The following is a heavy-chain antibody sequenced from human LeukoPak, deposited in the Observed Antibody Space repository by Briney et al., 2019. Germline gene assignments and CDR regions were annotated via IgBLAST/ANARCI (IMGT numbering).Heavy chain of an antibody. V-gene: IGHV3-30*04. CDR2: ISYDGSDK. Sequence: GGSLRLSCAASGFTFSSYVMHWVRQAPGKGLEWVAIISYDGSDKYYADSVKGRFTISRDNSKNTLYLQMNSLRAEDTAVYYCAKPRLRYFDWLSSLDYWGQGTLVTVPS. CDR1: GFTFSSYV. CDR3: AKPRLRYFDWLSSLDY. J-gene: IGHJ4*02. D-gene: IGHD3-9*01.